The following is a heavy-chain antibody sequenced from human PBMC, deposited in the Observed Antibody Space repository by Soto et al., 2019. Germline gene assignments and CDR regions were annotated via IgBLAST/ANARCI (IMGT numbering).Heavy chain of an antibody. V-gene: IGHV2-5*02. J-gene: IGHJ5*02. CDR1: GFSLKTNGVG. Sequence: QITLKESGPTLVKPTETLTLTCTFSGFSLKTNGVGVGWIRQPPGKTLEWLAHIYWDDDKRYNPSLQNRLTLTEDTSKTQVVLTMTNMDYVDAATYFCVYRQIYPPDWATGWFGPWGQGTLVTVSS. CDR2: IYWDDDK. D-gene: IGHD3-9*01. CDR3: VYRQIYPPDWATGWFGP.